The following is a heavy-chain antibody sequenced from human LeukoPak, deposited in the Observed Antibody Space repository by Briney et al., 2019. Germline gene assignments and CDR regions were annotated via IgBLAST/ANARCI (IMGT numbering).Heavy chain of an antibody. Sequence: GGSLRLSCEASGFSFSNHWMSWVLQAPGKGLEWVANINEDGSEKTYVDSVKGRFTISRDYAKKSVYLQMNSLTAEDTAMYYCARGVGWFDPWGQGTLVTVSS. D-gene: IGHD2-2*01. CDR1: GFSFSNHW. J-gene: IGHJ5*02. CDR3: ARGVGWFDP. V-gene: IGHV3-7*04. CDR2: INEDGSEK.